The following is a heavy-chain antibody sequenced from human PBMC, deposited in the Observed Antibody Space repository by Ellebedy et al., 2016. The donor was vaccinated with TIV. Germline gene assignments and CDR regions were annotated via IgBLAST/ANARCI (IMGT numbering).Heavy chain of an antibody. V-gene: IGHV1-69*04. J-gene: IGHJ6*02. CDR1: RFTFSIYA. D-gene: IGHD6-19*01. Sequence: AASVKVSCKASRFTFSIYAISCLRQAPGQGLEWIGRIIPILGIANYAQKFQGRVTITADKSTSTAYMELSSLRSEDTAVYYCAHSLAVGDTNHYYYYGMDVWGQGTTVTVSS. CDR2: IIPILGIA. CDR3: AHSLAVGDTNHYYYYGMDV.